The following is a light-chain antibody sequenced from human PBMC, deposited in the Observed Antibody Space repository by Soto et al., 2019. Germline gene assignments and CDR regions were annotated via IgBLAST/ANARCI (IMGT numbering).Light chain of an antibody. V-gene: IGLV1-40*01. CDR1: SSNIGAGYD. CDR3: QSYDSSLSAVV. CDR2: GNS. Sequence: QSVLTQPPSVSEAPGQRVTSSCTGNSSNIGAGYDVHWYQQLPGTAPKLLIYGNSNRPTGVPDRFSGSKSGTSASLAITGLQAEDEADYYCQSYDSSLSAVVFGGGTNLTVL. J-gene: IGLJ2*01.